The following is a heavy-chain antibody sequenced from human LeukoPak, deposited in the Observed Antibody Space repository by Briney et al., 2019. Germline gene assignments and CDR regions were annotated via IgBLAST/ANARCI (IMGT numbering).Heavy chain of an antibody. CDR3: AREWRSRDFWSGLYFPYFDY. CDR2: IIPIFGTA. J-gene: IGHJ4*02. V-gene: IGHV1-69*05. Sequence: SVKVSCKASGCTFSSYAISWVRQAPGQGLEWMGRIIPIFGTANYAQKFQGRVTITTDESTSTAYIELSSLRSEDTAVYYCAREWRSRDFWSGLYFPYFDYWGQGTLVTVSS. CDR1: GCTFSSYA. D-gene: IGHD3-3*01.